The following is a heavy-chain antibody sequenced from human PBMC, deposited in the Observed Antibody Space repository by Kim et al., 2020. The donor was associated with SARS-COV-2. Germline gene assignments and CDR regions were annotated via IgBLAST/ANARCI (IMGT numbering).Heavy chain of an antibody. CDR2: ISDGSNK. Sequence: GGSLRLSCAASGFTFSTYSMYWVRQAPGKGLEWVAVISDGSNKYYADSVKGRFAISRDNFKNTLYLQMNSLTTEDTAVYYCARGGPITVSGSAFDSWGQGTLVTVSS. V-gene: IGHV3-30*09. CDR1: GFTFSTYS. CDR3: ARGGPITVSGSAFDS. J-gene: IGHJ4*02. D-gene: IGHD3-3*01.